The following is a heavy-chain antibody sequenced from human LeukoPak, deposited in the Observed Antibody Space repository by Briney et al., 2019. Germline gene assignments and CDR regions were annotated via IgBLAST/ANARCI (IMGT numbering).Heavy chain of an antibody. V-gene: IGHV4-39*01. J-gene: IGHJ4*02. CDR1: GGSFSSTSYH. CDR2: ISHTGST. CDR3: ARLTFYYDGSGYYFDY. D-gene: IGHD3-22*01. Sequence: SSETLSLTCTVPGGSFSSTSYHWAWIRQPPGKGLEWIGSISHTGSTYYNPSLKSRVTISVDTSKNQFSLRLSSVTAADTAVHYCARLTFYYDGSGYYFDYWGQGTLVTVSS.